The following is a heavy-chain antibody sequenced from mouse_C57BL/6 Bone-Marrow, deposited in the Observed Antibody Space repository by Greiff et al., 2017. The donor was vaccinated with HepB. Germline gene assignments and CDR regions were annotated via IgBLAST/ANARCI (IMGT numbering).Heavy chain of an antibody. CDR3: ARLITWYFDV. V-gene: IGHV7-3*01. J-gene: IGHJ1*03. CDR1: GFTFTDYY. Sequence: DVQLVESGGGLVQPGGSLSLSCAASGFTFTDYYMSWVRQPPGKALEWLGFIRNKANGYTTEYSASVKGRFTISRDNSQSILYLQMNALRAEDSATYYCARLITWYFDVWGTGTTVTVSS. CDR2: IRNKANGYTT. D-gene: IGHD1-1*01.